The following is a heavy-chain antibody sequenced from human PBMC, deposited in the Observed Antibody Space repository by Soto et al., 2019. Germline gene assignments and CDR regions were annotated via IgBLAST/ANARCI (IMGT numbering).Heavy chain of an antibody. Sequence: SETLSLTCTVSGGSISSSSYYWGWIRQPPGKGLEWIGSIYYSGSTYHNPSLKSRVTISVDTSKNQFSLKLSSVTAADTAVYYCARHKVVTDAFDIWGQGTMVTVSS. V-gene: IGHV4-39*01. J-gene: IGHJ3*02. CDR1: GGSISSSSYY. CDR2: IYYSGST. CDR3: ARHKVVTDAFDI. D-gene: IGHD2-21*02.